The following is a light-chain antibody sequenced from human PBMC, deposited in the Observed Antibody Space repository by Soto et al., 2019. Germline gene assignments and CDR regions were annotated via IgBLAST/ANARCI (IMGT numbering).Light chain of an antibody. CDR1: QRVSSS. CDR3: LQYNNWPPWT. V-gene: IGKV3-15*01. J-gene: IGKJ1*01. Sequence: EIVMTQSPATLSVFPGERVTLSSRASQRVSSSLACYQQKPGQAPRLLIYAASTRATASPATFSGGGSGAEVSLTISSLQSEDFAVYYCLQYNNWPPWTFGQGTKVDIK. CDR2: AAS.